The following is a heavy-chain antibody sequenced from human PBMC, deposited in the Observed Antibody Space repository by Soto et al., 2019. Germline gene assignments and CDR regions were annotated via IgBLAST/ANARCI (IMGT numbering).Heavy chain of an antibody. CDR3: ARAQMVLTRSYFDS. CDR2: ISSSGNT. J-gene: IGHJ4*02. V-gene: IGHV4-59*01. D-gene: IGHD3-22*01. Sequence: SETLSLTCTVSDGSISNFYWSWIRQPPGKGLEWIGYISSSGNTNYNPSLKSRVSISVDTSKNQFSLNPTSVTAADTAVYYCARAQMVLTRSYFDSWGQGTPVTVSS. CDR1: DGSISNFY.